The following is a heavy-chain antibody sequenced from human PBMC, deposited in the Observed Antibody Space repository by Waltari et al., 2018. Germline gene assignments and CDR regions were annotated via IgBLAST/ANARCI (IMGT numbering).Heavy chain of an antibody. CDR2: IRQNGNQK. CDR3: AREGKLLGAFDI. D-gene: IGHD1-26*01. CDR1: GFTFSTYW. Sequence: EVQLVESGGTLVQPGGSLRLSCAASGFTFSTYWMNWVRQAPGRGREWVADIRQNGNQKSDVDSLKGRFTISRDNAESSLYLQMNSLRAEDTAVYYCAREGKLLGAFDIWGQGTMVTVSS. J-gene: IGHJ3*02. V-gene: IGHV3-7*01.